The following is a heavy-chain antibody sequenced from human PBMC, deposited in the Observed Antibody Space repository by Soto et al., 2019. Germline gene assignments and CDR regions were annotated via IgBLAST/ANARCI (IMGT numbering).Heavy chain of an antibody. CDR3: EKDRYSSGWYGYFQH. CDR1: VFTFSSYA. Sequence: GGSLRLSCAPSVFTFSSYAMSWVRQPPGKGLEWVSAISGSGGSTYYADSVKGRFTISRDNSKNTLYLQMNSLSAEDTAVYYCEKDRYSSGWYGYFQHWGQGTLVTVSS. D-gene: IGHD6-19*01. CDR2: ISGSGGST. J-gene: IGHJ1*01. V-gene: IGHV3-23*01.